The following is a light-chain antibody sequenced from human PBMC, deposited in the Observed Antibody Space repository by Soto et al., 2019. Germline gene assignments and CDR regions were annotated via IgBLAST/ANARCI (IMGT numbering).Light chain of an antibody. J-gene: IGKJ4*02. CDR3: KQDKHWPFT. Sequence: VSKSAAALSVSPGDRATLSCRASQSVGSNLAWYQQKPGQAPRLLIYGASTRATGLPARFSGSGSGTDFTLTISSLQPEDVAVYYCKQDKHWPFTFGEGTKVDIK. V-gene: IGKV3-15*01. CDR1: QSVGSN. CDR2: GAS.